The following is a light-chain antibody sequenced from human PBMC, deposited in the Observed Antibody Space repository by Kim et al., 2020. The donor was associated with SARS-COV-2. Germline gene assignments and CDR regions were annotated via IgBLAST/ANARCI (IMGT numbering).Light chain of an antibody. CDR1: RSVSSH. V-gene: IGKV3-15*01. CDR2: GAS. CDR3: QQYVNWPLT. J-gene: IGKJ4*01. Sequence: EIVMTQSPATLSVSPGERATLSCRASRSVSSHLAWYQQKPGQGPRLLIYGASTRATGVPDRFSGSGSGTDFTLTISSLHSEDFAVYYCQQYVNWPLTFGEGTKVDIK.